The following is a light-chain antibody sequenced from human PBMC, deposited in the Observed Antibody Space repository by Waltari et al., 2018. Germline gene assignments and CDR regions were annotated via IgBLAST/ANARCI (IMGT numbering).Light chain of an antibody. CDR1: SSYIRGYNY. CDR3: SSYAPSSTV. V-gene: IGLV2-14*03. CDR2: DVS. Sequence: QSALTQPASVSGSPGQSIPSSCTGTSSYIRGYNYVSWYQQHPGKAPKLMIYDVSKRPSGVSDRFSGSKSGNTASLTIYGLQAEDEADYYCSSYAPSSTVFGGGTKLTVL. J-gene: IGLJ2*01.